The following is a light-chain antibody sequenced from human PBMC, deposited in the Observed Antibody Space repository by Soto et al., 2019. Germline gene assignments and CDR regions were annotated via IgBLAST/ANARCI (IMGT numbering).Light chain of an antibody. CDR1: QSVSSSY. CDR3: QQYGSSPLFT. CDR2: GAS. V-gene: IGKV3-20*01. J-gene: IGKJ3*01. Sequence: EIVLTQSPGTLSLSPGERATLSCRASQSVSSSYLAWYQQKPGQAPRLLIYGASSGATGIPDRFSGSGSGTDFTLPISRLEPEDFAVYYCQQYGSSPLFTFGPGTKVDIK.